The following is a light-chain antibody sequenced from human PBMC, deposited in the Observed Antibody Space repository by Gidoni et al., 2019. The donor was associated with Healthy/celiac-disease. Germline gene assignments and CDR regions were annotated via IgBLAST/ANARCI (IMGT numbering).Light chain of an antibody. Sequence: IVLTQSPGPLSLSPGDRATLSCRAIQSCSSSYLAWYQQKPGQAPRLLIDGSSSRATGIPDRCSGRWSGTDFTISISRLEPEDCAVYYWQQYGSSPWTFGQGTKVEIK. CDR2: GSS. CDR3: QQYGSSPWT. J-gene: IGKJ1*01. CDR1: QSCSSSY. V-gene: IGKV3-20*01.